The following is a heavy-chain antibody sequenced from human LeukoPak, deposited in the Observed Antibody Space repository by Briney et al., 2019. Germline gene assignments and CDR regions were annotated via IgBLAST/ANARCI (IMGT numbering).Heavy chain of an antibody. CDR3: ASPGYCSSTSCSFDY. CDR2: INHSGST. CDR1: GGSFSGYC. V-gene: IGHV4-34*01. J-gene: IGHJ4*02. Sequence: SETLSLTCAVYGGSFSGYCWSWIRQPPGKGLEWIGEINHSGSTNYNPSLKSRVTISVDTSKNQFSLKLSSVTAADTAVYYCASPGYCSSTSCSFDYWGQGTLVTVSS. D-gene: IGHD2-2*01.